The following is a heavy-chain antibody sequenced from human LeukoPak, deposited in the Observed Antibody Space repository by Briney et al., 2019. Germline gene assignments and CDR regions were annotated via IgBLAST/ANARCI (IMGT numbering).Heavy chain of an antibody. CDR1: GGTFSSYG. Sequence: ASVKVSCKASGGTFSSYGLNWVRQAPGQGLEWMGWINPNSGGTNYAQKFQGRVTMTRDTSISTAYMELSRLRSDDTAVYYCASGGIAARRGVCDYWGQGTLVTVSS. D-gene: IGHD6-6*01. V-gene: IGHV1-2*02. J-gene: IGHJ4*02. CDR2: INPNSGGT. CDR3: ASGGIAARRGVCDY.